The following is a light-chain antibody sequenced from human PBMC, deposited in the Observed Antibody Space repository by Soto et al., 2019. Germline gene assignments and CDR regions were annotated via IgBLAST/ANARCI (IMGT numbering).Light chain of an antibody. CDR3: QQSHSTPLT. Sequence: DIQMTQAPSSLSASVGDRVTITCRASQSVGTSLNWYQQKQGKAPNLLVYAASNLQSGVPSRFIGSGSGTDFTLIISSLQPEDFATYYCQQSHSTPLTFGGGTKVEIK. J-gene: IGKJ4*01. V-gene: IGKV1-39*01. CDR1: QSVGTS. CDR2: AAS.